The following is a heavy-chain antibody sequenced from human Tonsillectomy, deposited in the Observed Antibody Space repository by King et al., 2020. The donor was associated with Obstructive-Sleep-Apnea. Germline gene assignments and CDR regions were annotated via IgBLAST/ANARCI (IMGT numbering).Heavy chain of an antibody. CDR2: ISSSSSTL. D-gene: IGHD5-18*01. J-gene: IGHJ6*02. V-gene: IGHV3-48*04. CDR3: ARGLWLAYYGMDV. CDR1: GFTFSSYS. Sequence: VQLVESGGGLVQPGGSLRLSCAASGFTFSSYSMNWVRQAPGKGLEWVSYISSSSSTLYYADSVKGRFTISRDNAMNSLYLQMNSLRAEDTAVYYCARGLWLAYYGMDVWGQGTTVTVSS.